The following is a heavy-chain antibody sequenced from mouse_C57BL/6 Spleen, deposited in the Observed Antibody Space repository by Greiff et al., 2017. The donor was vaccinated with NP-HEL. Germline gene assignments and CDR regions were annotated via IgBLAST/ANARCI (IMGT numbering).Heavy chain of an antibody. J-gene: IGHJ3*01. CDR1: GYAFSSSW. D-gene: IGHD2-13*01. V-gene: IGHV1-82*01. Sequence: VQLQQSGPELVKPGASVKISCKASGYAFSSSWMNWVKQRPGKGLEWIGRIYPGDGDTNYNGKFKGKATLTADKSSSTAYMQLSSLTSEDSAVYFCARGEYTWFAYWGQGTLVTVSA. CDR2: IYPGDGDT. CDR3: ARGEYTWFAY.